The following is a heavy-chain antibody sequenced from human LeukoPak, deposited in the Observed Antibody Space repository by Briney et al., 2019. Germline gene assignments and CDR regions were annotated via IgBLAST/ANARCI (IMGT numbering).Heavy chain of an antibody. V-gene: IGHV6-1*01. D-gene: IGHD5-12*01. CDR3: ARTKGPDIVATSLWIRRIREGGYYFDY. CDR2: TYYRSKWYN. Sequence: SQTLSLTCAISGDSVSSNSAAWNWIRQSPSRGLEWLGRTYYRSKWYNDYAVSVKSRITINPDTSKNQFSLQLNSVTPEDTAVYYCARTKGPDIVATSLWIRRIREGGYYFDYWGQGTLVTVSS. J-gene: IGHJ4*02. CDR1: GDSVSSNSAA.